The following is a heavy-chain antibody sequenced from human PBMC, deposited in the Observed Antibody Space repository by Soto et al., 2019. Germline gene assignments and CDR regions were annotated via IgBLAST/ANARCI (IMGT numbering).Heavy chain of an antibody. D-gene: IGHD6-6*01. CDR2: IYYSGST. CDR3: ARAGEYSSSPFDY. Sequence: SETLSLTCTVSGGSISSYYWSWIRQPPGKGLEWIGYIYYSGSTNYNPSLKSRVTISVDTSKNQFSLKLSSVTAADTAVYYCARAGEYSSSPFDYWGQGTLVTVSS. CDR1: GGSISSYY. J-gene: IGHJ4*02. V-gene: IGHV4-59*01.